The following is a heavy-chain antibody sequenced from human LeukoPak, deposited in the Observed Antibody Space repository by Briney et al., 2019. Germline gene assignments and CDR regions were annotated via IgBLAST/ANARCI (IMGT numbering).Heavy chain of an antibody. CDR1: GGSISSYY. D-gene: IGHD3-22*01. J-gene: IGHJ6*02. CDR2: IYTNGST. V-gene: IGHV4-4*07. CDR3: ARGRYYYDSSGYTDGMDV. Sequence: SETLSLTCTVSGGSISSYYWSWIRQPAGKGLEWIGRIYTNGSTNYNPSLKSRVTMSVDTSKNQFSLKLSSVTAADTAVYYCARGRYYYDSSGYTDGMDVWGQGTTVTVSS.